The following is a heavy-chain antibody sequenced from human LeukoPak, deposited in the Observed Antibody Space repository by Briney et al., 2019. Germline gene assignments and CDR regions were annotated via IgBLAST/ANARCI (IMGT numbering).Heavy chain of an antibody. CDR3: ARGGSGYYLVGFDY. CDR2: IYTSGST. CDR1: GGSISSGSYY. V-gene: IGHV4-61*02. J-gene: IGHJ4*02. D-gene: IGHD2-15*01. Sequence: PSQTLSLTCTVSGGSISSGSYYWSWIRQPAGKGLEWIGRIYTSGSTNYNPFLKSRVTISVDTSKNQFSLKLSSVTAADTAVYYCARGGSGYYLVGFDYWGQGTLVTVSS.